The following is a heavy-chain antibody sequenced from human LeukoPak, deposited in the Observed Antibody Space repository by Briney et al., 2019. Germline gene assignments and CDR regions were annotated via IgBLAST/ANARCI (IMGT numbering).Heavy chain of an antibody. Sequence: SETLSLTCAVYGGSFSGYYWSWIRQPPGKGLEWIGEINHSGSTNYNPSLKSRVTISVDTSKNQLSLKLSSVTAADTAVYYCARGNSSGYYQDYWGQGTLVTVSS. D-gene: IGHD3-22*01. CDR1: GGSFSGYY. CDR2: INHSGST. V-gene: IGHV4-34*01. CDR3: ARGNSSGYYQDY. J-gene: IGHJ4*02.